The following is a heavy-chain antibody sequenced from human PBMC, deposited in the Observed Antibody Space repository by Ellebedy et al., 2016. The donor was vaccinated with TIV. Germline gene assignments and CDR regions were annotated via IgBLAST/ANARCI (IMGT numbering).Heavy chain of an antibody. CDR2: IMPILGLA. V-gene: IGHV1-69*04. D-gene: IGHD5-24*01. Sequence: AASVKVSCKASGGSFSTYAISWVRQAPGQGLEWMGRIMPILGLASYAQNFQGRVTITADKSTSTAYIELSSLRSDDTAVYYCARWDGYDEKFQGPFDRWGQGTLVTVSS. CDR3: ARWDGYDEKFQGPFDR. CDR1: GGSFSTYA. J-gene: IGHJ4*02.